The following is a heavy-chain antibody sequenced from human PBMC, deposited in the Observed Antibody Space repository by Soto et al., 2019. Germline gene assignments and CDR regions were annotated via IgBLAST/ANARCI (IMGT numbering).Heavy chain of an antibody. CDR1: GFTFSSYG. Sequence: VGSLRLSCAASGFTFSSYGMHWVRQAPGKGLEWVAVISYDGSNKYYADSVKGRFTISRDNSKNTLYLQMNSLRAEDTAVYYCAKEISSGYYYLDYWGQGTLVTVSS. CDR3: AKEISSGYYYLDY. CDR2: ISYDGSNK. D-gene: IGHD3-22*01. V-gene: IGHV3-30*18. J-gene: IGHJ4*02.